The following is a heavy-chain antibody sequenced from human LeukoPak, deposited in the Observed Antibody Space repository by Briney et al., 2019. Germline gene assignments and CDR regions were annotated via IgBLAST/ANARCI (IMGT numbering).Heavy chain of an antibody. V-gene: IGHV3-11*04. J-gene: IGHJ6*02. CDR2: ISSSGSTI. CDR3: ARGRGYSYGFRSDYYYGMDV. D-gene: IGHD5-18*01. Sequence: GGTLRLSCAASGFTFSDYYMSWIRQAPGKGLEWVSYISSSGSTIYYADSVKGRFTISRDNAKNSLYLQMNSLRAEDTAVYYCARGRGYSYGFRSDYYYGMDVWGQGTTVTVSS. CDR1: GFTFSDYY.